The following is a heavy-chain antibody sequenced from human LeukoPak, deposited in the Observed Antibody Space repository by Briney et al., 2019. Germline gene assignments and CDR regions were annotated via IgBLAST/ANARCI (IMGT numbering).Heavy chain of an antibody. Sequence: GSLILSCAASGFTFSSYAMSWVRQAPGKGLEWVSAISGSGGSTYYADSVKGRFTISRDNSKNTLYLQMNSLRAEDTAVYYWAKGGWRVDAFDIWGQGTMVTVSS. CDR2: ISGSGGST. CDR3: AKGGWRVDAFDI. CDR1: GFTFSSYA. D-gene: IGHD6-19*01. V-gene: IGHV3-23*01. J-gene: IGHJ3*02.